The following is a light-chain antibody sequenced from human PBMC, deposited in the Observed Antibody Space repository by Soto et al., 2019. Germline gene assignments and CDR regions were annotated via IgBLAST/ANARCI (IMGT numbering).Light chain of an antibody. CDR1: QSISSW. Sequence: DIPMTQSPSTLSASVGDRVIITCRASQSISSWLAWYQQKPGKAPDLLIYRVSTLKTGIPSRFSGSGSGTEFTLTISSLQPDDFATYYCQQYDRASWTFGPGTKVEIK. CDR3: QQYDRASWT. V-gene: IGKV1-5*03. CDR2: RVS. J-gene: IGKJ1*01.